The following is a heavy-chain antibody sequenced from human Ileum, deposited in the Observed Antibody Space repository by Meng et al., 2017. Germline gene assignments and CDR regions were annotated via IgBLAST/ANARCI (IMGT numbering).Heavy chain of an antibody. Sequence: GESLKISCEAPGFTFDDYGMSWVRQAPGKGLEGVSGINWNGGSTGYADSVKGRFTISRDNAKNSLYLQMNSLRAEDTALYYCARETRSGPFSVGGYFDYWGQGTLVTVSS. CDR1: GFTFDDYG. J-gene: IGHJ4*02. CDR2: INWNGGST. V-gene: IGHV3-20*04. CDR3: ARETRSGPFSVGGYFDY. D-gene: IGHD3-3*01.